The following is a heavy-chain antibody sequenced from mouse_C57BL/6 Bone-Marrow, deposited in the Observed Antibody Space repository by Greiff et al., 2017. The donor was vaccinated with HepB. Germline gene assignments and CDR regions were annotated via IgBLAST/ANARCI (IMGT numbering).Heavy chain of an antibody. V-gene: IGHV1-26*01. D-gene: IGHD3-1*01. J-gene: IGHJ4*01. CDR2: INPNNGGT. CDR3: ARSGYYYAMDY. CDR1: GYTFTDYY. Sequence: QLQQSGPELVKPGASVKISCKASGYTFTDYYMNWVKQSHGKSLEWIGDINPNNGGTSYNQKFKGKATLTVDKSSSTAYMELRSLTSEDSAVYYCARSGYYYAMDYWGQGTSVTVSS.